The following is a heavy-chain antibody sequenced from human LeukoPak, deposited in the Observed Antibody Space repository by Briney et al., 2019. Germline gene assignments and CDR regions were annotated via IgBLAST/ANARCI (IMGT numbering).Heavy chain of an antibody. J-gene: IGHJ1*01. V-gene: IGHV3-53*01. D-gene: IGHD6-6*01. CDR3: TRTWVGALRYFQH. CDR2: FYSGGTT. Sequence: PGGSLRLSCAASGFTVSASYMSWVRQAPGKGLEWVSVFYSGGTTYYADSVKGRFTISRDNSKNTLYLQMNSLRAEDTAVYYCTRTWVGALRYFQHWGQGTLVTVSS. CDR1: GFTVSASY.